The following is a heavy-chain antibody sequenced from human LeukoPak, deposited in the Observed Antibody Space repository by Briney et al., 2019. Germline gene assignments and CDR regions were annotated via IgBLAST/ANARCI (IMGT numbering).Heavy chain of an antibody. CDR2: IYTGGST. V-gene: IGHV4-4*07. CDR3: AREDVSSWLFDY. Sequence: SETLSLTCTVSGGSISSYYWSWIRQPAGKGLEWIGRIYTGGSTNYNPSLKSRVTMSVDTSKNQFSLKLSSVTAADTAVYYCAREDVSSWLFDYWGQGTLVTVSS. J-gene: IGHJ4*02. D-gene: IGHD6-13*01. CDR1: GGSISSYY.